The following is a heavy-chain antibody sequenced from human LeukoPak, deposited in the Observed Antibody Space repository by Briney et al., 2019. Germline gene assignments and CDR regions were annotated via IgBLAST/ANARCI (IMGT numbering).Heavy chain of an antibody. CDR3: ARHGGYDYVWGSRGYDY. D-gene: IGHD3-16*01. V-gene: IGHV5-51*01. Sequence: GESLKISCKGSGYSFTSYWIGWVRQMPGKGLEWMGIIDPGDSDTRYSPSFQGQVTISADKSISTAYMQWRSLKASDTDMYYCARHGGYDYVWGSRGYDYWGPGTLVTVSS. CDR2: IDPGDSDT. CDR1: GYSFTSYW. J-gene: IGHJ4*02.